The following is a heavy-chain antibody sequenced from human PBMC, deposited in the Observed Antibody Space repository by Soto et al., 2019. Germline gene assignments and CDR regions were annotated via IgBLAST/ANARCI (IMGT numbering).Heavy chain of an antibody. CDR3: ARGPRHYDILLFDP. CDR2: ISAYNGNT. J-gene: IGHJ5*02. CDR1: GYTFTSYV. D-gene: IGHD3-9*01. Sequence: GASVKVSCKASGYTFTSYVITWVRQAPGQGLEWMGWISAYNGNTNYAQKLQGRVTMTTDTSTTTAYMELRSLRSDDTAVYYCARGPRHYDILLFDPWGQGTLVTVSS. V-gene: IGHV1-18*01.